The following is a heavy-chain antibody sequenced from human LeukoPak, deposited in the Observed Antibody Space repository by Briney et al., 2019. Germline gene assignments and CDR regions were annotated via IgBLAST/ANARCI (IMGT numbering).Heavy chain of an antibody. Sequence: EASVKVSCKASGYTFTSYYMHWVRQAPGQGLEWMGRIIPILGIANYAQKFQGRVTITADKSTSTAYMELSSLRSEDTAVYYCARNLYYYDSSGYPVQHWGQGTLVTVSS. CDR3: ARNLYYYDSSGYPVQH. CDR1: GYTFTSYY. CDR2: IIPILGIA. D-gene: IGHD3-22*01. J-gene: IGHJ1*01. V-gene: IGHV1-69*02.